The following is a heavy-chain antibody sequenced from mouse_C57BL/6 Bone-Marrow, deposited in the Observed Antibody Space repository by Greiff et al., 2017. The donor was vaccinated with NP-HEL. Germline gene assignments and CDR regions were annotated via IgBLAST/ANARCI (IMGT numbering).Heavy chain of an antibody. CDR1: GYTFTDYN. J-gene: IGHJ2*01. Sequence: EVQLQQSGPELVKPGASVKIPCKASGYTFTDYNMDWVKQSHGKSLEWIGDINPNNGGTIYNQKFKGKATLTVDKSSSTAYMELRSLTSEDTAVYYCARRNYYGSSPHYYFDYWGQGTTLTVSS. CDR3: ARRNYYGSSPHYYFDY. V-gene: IGHV1-18*01. CDR2: INPNNGGT. D-gene: IGHD1-1*01.